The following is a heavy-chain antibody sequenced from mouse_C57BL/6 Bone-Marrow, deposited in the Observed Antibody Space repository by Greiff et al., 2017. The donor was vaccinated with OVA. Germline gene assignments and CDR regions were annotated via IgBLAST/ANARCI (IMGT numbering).Heavy chain of an antibody. CDR1: GYTFTSYW. CDR3: ARDNYGSTPKDY. D-gene: IGHD1-1*01. Sequence: QVQLQQPGAELVRPGTSVKLSCKASGYTFTSYWMHWVKQRPGQGLEWIGVIDPFDSYTNYNQKFKGKATLTVDTSSITTYMHLSSLTSENSAVYYYARDNYGSTPKDYWGQGTSVTVSS. V-gene: IGHV1-59*01. J-gene: IGHJ4*01. CDR2: IDPFDSYT.